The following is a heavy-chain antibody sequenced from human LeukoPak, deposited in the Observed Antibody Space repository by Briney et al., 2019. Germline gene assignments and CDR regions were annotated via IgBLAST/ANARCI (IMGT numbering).Heavy chain of an antibody. D-gene: IGHD2-2*01. CDR3: ARPAAASAFDI. V-gene: IGHV3-33*01. Sequence: GSLRLSCAASGFTFSSYGMHWVRQAPGKGLEWVAVIWYDGSNKYYADSVKGRFTISRDNSKNTLYLQMNSLRAEDTAVYYCARPAAASAFDIWGQGTMVTVSS. CDR2: IWYDGSNK. J-gene: IGHJ3*02. CDR1: GFTFSSYG.